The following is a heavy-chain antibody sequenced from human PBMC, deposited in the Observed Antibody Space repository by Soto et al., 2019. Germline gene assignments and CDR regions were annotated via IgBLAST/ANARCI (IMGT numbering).Heavy chain of an antibody. V-gene: IGHV1-18*01. D-gene: IGHD4-17*01. Sequence: AASVKVSCKASGYTFTSYGISWVRQAPGQGLEWMGWISAYNGNTNYAQKLQGRVTMTTDTSTSTAYMELRSLRSDDTAVYYCARRRNPDYGDWYFDLWGRGTLVTVSS. CDR3: ARRRNPDYGDWYFDL. CDR2: ISAYNGNT. J-gene: IGHJ2*01. CDR1: GYTFTSYG.